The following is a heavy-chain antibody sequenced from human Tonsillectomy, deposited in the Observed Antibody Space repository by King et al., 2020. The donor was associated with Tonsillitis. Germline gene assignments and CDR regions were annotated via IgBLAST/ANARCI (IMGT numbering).Heavy chain of an antibody. J-gene: IGHJ6*02. V-gene: IGHV3-30*04. CDR2: ISYDGTNK. Sequence: HVQLVQSGGGVVQPGRSLRLSCATSGLTFSTYAMHWVRQAPGKGLEWVAVISYDGTNKYYADSVKGRFTISRDNSKNTLYLQMNSLRAEDTAVYYCVRGGGVLLKPAALGDGMDVWGQGTTVTVSS. CDR3: VRGGGVLLKPAALGDGMDV. D-gene: IGHD2-2*01. CDR1: GLTFSTYA.